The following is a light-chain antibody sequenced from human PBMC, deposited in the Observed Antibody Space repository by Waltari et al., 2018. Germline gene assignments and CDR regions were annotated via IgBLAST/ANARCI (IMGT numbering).Light chain of an antibody. J-gene: IGLJ2*01. CDR3: ISYRSSSVV. V-gene: IGLV2-14*03. CDR2: DIS. CDR1: SSYVGGP. Sequence: QSALTQPAPVSGPHGKSLTIPCTAISSYVGGPVPWYQQHPGNSPQLMNYDISYRPSEISNRFSGSKSGNTASLSVSGLQADDEADYYCISYRSSSVVFGGGTKLTVL.